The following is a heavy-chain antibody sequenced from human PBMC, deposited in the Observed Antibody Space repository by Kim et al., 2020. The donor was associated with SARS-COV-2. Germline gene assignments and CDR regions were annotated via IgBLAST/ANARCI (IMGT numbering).Heavy chain of an antibody. J-gene: IGHJ4*02. CDR3: ARGRPLDY. CDR2: KVNT. Sequence: KVNTNHAQEIQGRVTMTNDTSTTTVYMELRSLKSDDTAVYYCARGRPLDYWGQGTLVTVSS. V-gene: IGHV1-18*01.